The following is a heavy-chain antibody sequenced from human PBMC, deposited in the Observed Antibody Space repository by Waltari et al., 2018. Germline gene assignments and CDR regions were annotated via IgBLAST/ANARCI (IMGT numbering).Heavy chain of an antibody. Sequence: VQLQESGPGLVKPSGTLSLTCAVSGGSLSSRNWWSWVRQPPGKGLEWMGEIYHSGSTNYNPSLKSRVTISVDKSKNQFSLKLSSVTAADTAVYYCARVPTIPIGWYFDLWGRGTLVTVSS. D-gene: IGHD1-26*01. CDR2: IYHSGST. V-gene: IGHV4-4*02. J-gene: IGHJ2*01. CDR1: GGSLSSRNW. CDR3: ARVPTIPIGWYFDL.